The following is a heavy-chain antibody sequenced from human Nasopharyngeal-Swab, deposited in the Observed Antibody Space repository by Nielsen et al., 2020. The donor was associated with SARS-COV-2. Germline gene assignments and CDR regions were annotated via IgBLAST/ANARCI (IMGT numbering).Heavy chain of an antibody. CDR3: ARGHNTYCGGDCYSLAPDY. CDR1: GFTFRSYG. J-gene: IGHJ4*02. D-gene: IGHD2-21*02. V-gene: IGHV3-30*03. Sequence: GGSLRLSCAASGFTFRSYGMHWVRQAPGKGLEWEAVISYDGSNKYYADSVKGRFTISRDNSKNTLYLQMNSLRAEDTAVYYCARGHNTYCGGDCYSLAPDYWGQGTLVTVSS. CDR2: ISYDGSNK.